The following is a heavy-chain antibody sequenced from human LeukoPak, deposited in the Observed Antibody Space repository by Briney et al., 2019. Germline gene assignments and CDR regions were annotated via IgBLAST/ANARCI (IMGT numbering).Heavy chain of an antibody. CDR1: GFTFSNYF. Sequence: GGSLRLSCAASGFTFSNYFMHWVRQAPGKGLEWVSAISGSGGSTYYADSVKGRFTISRDNSKNTLYLQMNSLRAEDTAVYYCAKPMEYQLLSDYWGQGTLVTVSS. CDR2: ISGSGGST. V-gene: IGHV3-23*01. CDR3: AKPMEYQLLSDY. J-gene: IGHJ4*02. D-gene: IGHD2-2*01.